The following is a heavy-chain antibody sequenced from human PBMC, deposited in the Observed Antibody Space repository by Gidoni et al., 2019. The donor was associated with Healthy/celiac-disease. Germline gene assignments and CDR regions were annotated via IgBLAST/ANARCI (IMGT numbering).Heavy chain of an antibody. Sequence: QVQLQPWGAGLLKPSETLSLTCAVYGGSFSAYYWCWIPQPPGKGLEWIGEINHSGSTNYNPSLKSRVTISVDTSKNQFALKLSSVTAADTAVYYCARGLRVVVVAARGGNWFDPWGQGTLVTVSS. V-gene: IGHV4-34*01. CDR2: INHSGST. J-gene: IGHJ5*02. D-gene: IGHD2-15*01. CDR3: ARGLRVVVVAARGGNWFDP. CDR1: GGSFSAYY.